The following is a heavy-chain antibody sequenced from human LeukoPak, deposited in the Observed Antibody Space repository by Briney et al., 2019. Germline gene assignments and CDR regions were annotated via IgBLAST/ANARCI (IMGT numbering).Heavy chain of an antibody. CDR2: ISWNSGSI. CDR1: GFTFDDYA. J-gene: IGHJ4*02. V-gene: IGHV3-9*01. Sequence: PGRSLRLSCAASGFTFDDYAMHWVRQAPGKGLEWVSGISWNSGSIGYADSVKGRFTISRDNAKNSLYLQMNSLRAEDTALYYCAKAPFGYYDSSGYGIDYFDYWGQGTLVTASS. D-gene: IGHD3-22*01. CDR3: AKAPFGYYDSSGYGIDYFDY.